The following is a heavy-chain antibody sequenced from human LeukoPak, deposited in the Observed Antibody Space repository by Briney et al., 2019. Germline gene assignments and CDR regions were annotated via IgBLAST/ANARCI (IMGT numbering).Heavy chain of an antibody. CDR2: IYHSGST. CDR1: GYSISSGYY. CDR3: ARHDIAAGWFDP. D-gene: IGHD6-13*01. Sequence: SQTLSLTCTVSGYSISSGYYWGWIRQPPGKGLEWIGSIYHSGSTYYNPSLKSRVTISVDTSKNQFSLKLSSVTAADTAVYYCARHDIAAGWFDPWGQGTLVTVSS. V-gene: IGHV4-38-2*02. J-gene: IGHJ5*02.